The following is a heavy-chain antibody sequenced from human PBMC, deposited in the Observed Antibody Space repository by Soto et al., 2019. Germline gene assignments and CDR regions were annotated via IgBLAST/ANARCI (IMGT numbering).Heavy chain of an antibody. Sequence: ASVKVSCKASGYTFTGYYMHCVRQAPGQGLEWMGWINPNSGGTNYAQKFQGRVTMTRDTSISTAYMELSRLRAEDTAVYYCGTRPRYDILTGYYPSGQGTLVTVSS. D-gene: IGHD3-9*01. CDR3: GTRPRYDILTGYYP. J-gene: IGHJ5*02. V-gene: IGHV1-2*02. CDR1: GYTFTGYY. CDR2: INPNSGGT.